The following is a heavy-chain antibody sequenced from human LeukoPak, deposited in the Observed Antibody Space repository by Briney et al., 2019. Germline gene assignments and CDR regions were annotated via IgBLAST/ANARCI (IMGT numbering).Heavy chain of an antibody. CDR1: GGSISSSSYY. Sequence: SETLSVTCTVSGGSISSSSYYWGWIRPPPGKGLEWIGSIYYSGSTYYNPSLKSRVTISVDTSKNQFSLKLSSVTAADTAVYYCARVLEQLAVFDYWGQGTLVTVSS. J-gene: IGHJ4*02. D-gene: IGHD6-6*01. CDR2: IYYSGST. V-gene: IGHV4-39*07. CDR3: ARVLEQLAVFDY.